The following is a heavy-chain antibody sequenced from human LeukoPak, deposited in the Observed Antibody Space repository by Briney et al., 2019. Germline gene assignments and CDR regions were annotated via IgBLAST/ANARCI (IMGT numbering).Heavy chain of an antibody. V-gene: IGHV3-30*18. Sequence: GRSLRLSCAASGFTFSSYGMHWVRQAPGKGLEWVAVISYDGSNKYYADSVKGRFTISRDNSKNTLYLQMNSLRAEDTAVYYCAKDWRSSGWYYFDYWGQGTLVTVSS. CDR2: ISYDGSNK. CDR3: AKDWRSSGWYYFDY. J-gene: IGHJ4*02. D-gene: IGHD6-19*01. CDR1: GFTFSSYG.